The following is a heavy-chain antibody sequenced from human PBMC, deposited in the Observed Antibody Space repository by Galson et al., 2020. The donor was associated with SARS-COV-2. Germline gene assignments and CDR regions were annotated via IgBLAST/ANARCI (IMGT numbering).Heavy chain of an antibody. V-gene: IGHV3-48*01. Sequence: GGSLRLSCAASGFTFSDYNMGWVRQAPGKGLEWVSYITTSSSIYYADSVKGRFTISRDNAKNSLYLQMNSLRAEDTAVYFCARAYLNYWFFDHWGQGTLVTVFS. CDR3: ARAYLNYWFFDH. J-gene: IGHJ4*02. CDR2: ITTSSSI. D-gene: IGHD1-7*01. CDR1: GFTFSDYN.